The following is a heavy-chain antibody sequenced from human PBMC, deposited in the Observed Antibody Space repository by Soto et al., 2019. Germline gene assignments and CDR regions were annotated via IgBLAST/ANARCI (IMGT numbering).Heavy chain of an antibody. J-gene: IGHJ4*02. CDR2: IKEEGSEK. CDR1: GFTSSSYW. CDR3: ARERYYYGSGDY. V-gene: IGHV3-7*01. Sequence: GGPLSLSCAASGFTSSSYWVSWVRQAPGKGLEWVANIKEEGSEKNYVDSVKGQFTISRDNAKNSLYLQMNRLRAEDPAVYYCARERYYYGSGDYWGQGTLVTAPQ. D-gene: IGHD3-10*01.